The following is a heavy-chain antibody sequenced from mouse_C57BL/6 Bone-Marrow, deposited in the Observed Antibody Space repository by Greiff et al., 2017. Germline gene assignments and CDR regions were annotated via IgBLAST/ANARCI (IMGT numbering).Heavy chain of an antibody. CDR1: GFTFSSYG. Sequence: EVQLQESGGDLVKPGGSLKLSCAASGFTFSSYGMSWVRQTPDKRLEWVATISSGGSYTYYHDSVKGRFTISRDNAKNTLYLQMSSLKSEDTAMYYCARLHWYFDVWGTGTTVTVSS. J-gene: IGHJ1*03. V-gene: IGHV5-6*01. CDR2: ISSGGSYT. CDR3: ARLHWYFDV.